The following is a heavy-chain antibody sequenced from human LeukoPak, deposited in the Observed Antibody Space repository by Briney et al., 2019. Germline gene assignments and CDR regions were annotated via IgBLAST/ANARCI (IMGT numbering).Heavy chain of an antibody. J-gene: IGHJ3*02. V-gene: IGHV4-38-2*01. CDR3: ARGLGIVGATTCAFDI. CDR1: GFTFSSYG. Sequence: GSLRLSCAASGFTFSSYGMSWVRQAPGKGLEWIGSIYYSGSSYYNPSLKSRVTISVDTSKNQFSLKLSSVTAADTAVYYCARGLGIVGATTCAFDIWGQGTMVTVSS. CDR2: IYYSGSS. D-gene: IGHD1-26*01.